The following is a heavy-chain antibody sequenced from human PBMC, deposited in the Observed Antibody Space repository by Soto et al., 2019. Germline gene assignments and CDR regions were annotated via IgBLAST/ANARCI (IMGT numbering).Heavy chain of an antibody. CDR3: TRSLAIDFDS. CDR1: GFNFGVHA. CDR2: IRRKAYGGTT. J-gene: IGHJ4*02. V-gene: IGHV3-49*04. Sequence: GGSLRLSCSASGFNFGVHAMSWVRQAPGKGLEWVGFIRRKAYGGTTDYAASVKGRFTISRDDSKSIAYLYMTSLKIEDTAVYYCTRSLAIDFDSSGQGTQVTVSS.